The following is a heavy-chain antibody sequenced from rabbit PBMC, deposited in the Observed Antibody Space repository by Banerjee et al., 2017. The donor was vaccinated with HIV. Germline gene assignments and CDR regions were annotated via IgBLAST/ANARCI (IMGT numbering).Heavy chain of an antibody. J-gene: IGHJ4*01. CDR3: ARDAGYAGSNL. D-gene: IGHD4-2*01. CDR2: IDPVFGNT. Sequence: QEQLVESGGGLVQPEGSLTLTCKASGFSFSSNAMCWVRQAPGKRPEWIGYIDPVFGNTVYASWVNGRFTISSHNAQNTLYLQLNSLTAADTATYFCARDAGYAGSNLWGPGTLVT. CDR1: GFSFSSNA. V-gene: IGHV1S47*01.